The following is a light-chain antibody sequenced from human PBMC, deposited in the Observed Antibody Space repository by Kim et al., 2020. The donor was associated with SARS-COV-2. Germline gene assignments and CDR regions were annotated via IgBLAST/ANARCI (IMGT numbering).Light chain of an antibody. CDR3: NSHTSSATFV. V-gene: IGLV2-14*03. CDR2: DVV. CDR1: RSDVGGFNY. J-gene: IGLJ1*01. Sequence: QSITISGTGTRSDVGGFNYVSWYQQHPGKAPKLIIYDVVERPSGISDRFSGSKSGNTASLTISGLQADDEAEYYCNSHTSSATFVFGGGTKVTVL.